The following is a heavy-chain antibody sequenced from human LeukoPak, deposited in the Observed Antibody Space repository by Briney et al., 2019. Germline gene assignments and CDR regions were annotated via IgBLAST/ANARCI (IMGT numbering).Heavy chain of an antibody. J-gene: IGHJ4*02. V-gene: IGHV4-34*01. Sequence: KSSETLSLTCAVYGGSFSGYYWSWIRQPPGKGLEWIGEINHSGSTNYNPSLKSRVTISVDTSKNQFSLKLSSVTAADTAVYYCASNDGYPRVFQMKDWGQGTLVTVSS. D-gene: IGHD5-18*01. CDR1: GGSFSGYY. CDR2: INHSGST. CDR3: ASNDGYPRVFQMKD.